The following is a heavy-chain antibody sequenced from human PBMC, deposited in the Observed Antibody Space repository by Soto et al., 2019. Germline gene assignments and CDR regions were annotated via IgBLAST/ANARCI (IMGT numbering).Heavy chain of an antibody. J-gene: IGHJ4*02. V-gene: IGHV3-13*04. CDR2: IGSGGDT. CDR3: ARAGAVAGTALDY. Sequence: EVQLVESGGGLVQPWGSLRLSCAASGFTFSSYDMHWVRQVIGKGLEWVSGIGSGGDTYYPGSVKGRFTISRENAKNSFYLQMTSLRAGDTAIYYCARAGAVAGTALDYWGQGTLVAVSS. D-gene: IGHD6-19*01. CDR1: GFTFSSYD.